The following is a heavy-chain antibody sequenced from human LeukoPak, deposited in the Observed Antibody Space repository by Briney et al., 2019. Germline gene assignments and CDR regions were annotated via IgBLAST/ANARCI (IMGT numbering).Heavy chain of an antibody. J-gene: IGHJ4*02. CDR3: TTESPQFDY. CDR1: GFTFSNAW. CDR2: IKSTTDGGTT. Sequence: KPGGSLRLSCAASGFTFSNAWMGWVRQAPGKGLEWVGRIKSTTDGGTTDYAAPVKGRFTISRDDSKTTLYLQTNSLKTEDTAVYYCTTESPQFDYWGQGTLVTVSS. V-gene: IGHV3-15*01.